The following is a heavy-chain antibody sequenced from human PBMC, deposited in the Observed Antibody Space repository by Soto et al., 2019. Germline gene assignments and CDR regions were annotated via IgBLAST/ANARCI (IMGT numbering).Heavy chain of an antibody. V-gene: IGHV1-18*01. CDR1: GYTFTSYG. Sequence: ASVKVSCKASGYTFTSYGISWVRQAPGQGLEWMGWISAYNGNTNYAQKLQGRVTMTTDTSTSTAYMELRSLRSDDTAVYYCARDSSVIAARPRGGEGYWGQGTLVTVSS. D-gene: IGHD6-6*01. CDR2: ISAYNGNT. CDR3: ARDSSVIAARPRGGEGY. J-gene: IGHJ4*02.